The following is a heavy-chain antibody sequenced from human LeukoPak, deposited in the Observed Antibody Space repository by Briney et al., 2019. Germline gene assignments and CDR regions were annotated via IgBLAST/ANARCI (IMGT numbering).Heavy chain of an antibody. V-gene: IGHV3-74*01. CDR2: IKSDGSST. D-gene: IGHD3-22*01. Sequence: PGGSLRLSCAASGFTFSSYWMHWVRQGPGKGLVWVSRIKSDGSSTSYADSVKGRFTISRDNAKNSLYLQMNSLRAEDTAVYYCARARPSSYYYDSSGYLDYWGQGTLVTVSS. J-gene: IGHJ4*02. CDR3: ARARPSSYYYDSSGYLDY. CDR1: GFTFSSYW.